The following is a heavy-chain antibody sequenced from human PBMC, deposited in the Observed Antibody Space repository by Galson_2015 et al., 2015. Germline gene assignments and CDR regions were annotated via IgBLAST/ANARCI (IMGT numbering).Heavy chain of an antibody. CDR2: IYWDDDK. V-gene: IGHV2-5*02. Sequence: PALVKPTQTLTLTCTFSGFSLSTSGVGVGWIRQPPGKALEWLALIYWDDDKRYRSSLKSRLTITKDTSKNQVVLTMTKMDPVDTATYYCAHSDAYSSGLSFDSWGQGTLVTVSS. J-gene: IGHJ4*02. CDR3: AHSDAYSSGLSFDS. CDR1: GFSLSTSGVG. D-gene: IGHD6-19*01.